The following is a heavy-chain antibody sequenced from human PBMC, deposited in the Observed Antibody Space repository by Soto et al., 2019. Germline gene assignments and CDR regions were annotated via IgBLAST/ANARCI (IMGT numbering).Heavy chain of an antibody. CDR1: CCSISSSNW. CDR2: IYHSGST. Sequence: QVQLKESGPGLVKPSGTLSLTCAVSCCSISSSNWWSWVRPPPGKGLGWNGEIYHSGSTNYNPSLKSRVTISVDKSKNHISLKLSSVTAADPAVYYCAKLYLVRGVSDWVDPLGQGTLVTVSS. CDR3: AKLYLVRGVSDWVDP. D-gene: IGHD3-10*01. J-gene: IGHJ5*02. V-gene: IGHV4-4*02.